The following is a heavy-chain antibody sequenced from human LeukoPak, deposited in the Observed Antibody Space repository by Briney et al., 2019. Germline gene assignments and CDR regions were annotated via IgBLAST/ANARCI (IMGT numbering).Heavy chain of an antibody. J-gene: IGHJ4*02. Sequence: GGSLRLFCAPSGFTVSSTYMSWVRQAPGRGLEWVSVIYTGGSTYYADSVKGRFTISRDNSKNTLCLQMNSLRAEDTAVYDCARCSGGSTYHSDEYWGQGTLVTVSS. V-gene: IGHV3-53*01. CDR3: ARCSGGSTYHSDEY. CDR1: GFTVSSTY. D-gene: IGHD2-15*01. CDR2: IYTGGST.